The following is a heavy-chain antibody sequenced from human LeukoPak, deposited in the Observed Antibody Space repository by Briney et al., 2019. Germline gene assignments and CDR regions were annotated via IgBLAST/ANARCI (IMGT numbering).Heavy chain of an antibody. CDR2: IYYSGST. J-gene: IGHJ3*02. D-gene: IGHD3-22*01. Sequence: SETLSLTCTVSGGSISSYYWSWIRQPPGKGLEWIGYIYYSGSTNYNPSLKSRVTISVDTSKNQFSLKLSSVTAADTAVYYCARDLMYYYDSSEHAFDIWGQGTMVTVSS. CDR3: ARDLMYYYDSSEHAFDI. V-gene: IGHV4-59*01. CDR1: GGSISSYY.